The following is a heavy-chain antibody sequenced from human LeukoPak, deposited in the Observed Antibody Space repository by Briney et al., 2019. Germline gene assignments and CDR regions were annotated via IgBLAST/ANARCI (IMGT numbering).Heavy chain of an antibody. CDR3: ARAAYSGSYHSDY. Sequence: SETLSLTCAVYGGSFSGYYWNWIRQPPGKGLEWIGYIYYSGSTNYNPSLKSRVTISVDTSKNQFSLKLSSVTAADTAVYYCARAAYSGSYHSDYWGQGTLVTVSS. CDR2: IYYSGST. V-gene: IGHV4-59*01. J-gene: IGHJ4*02. CDR1: GGSFSGYY. D-gene: IGHD1-26*01.